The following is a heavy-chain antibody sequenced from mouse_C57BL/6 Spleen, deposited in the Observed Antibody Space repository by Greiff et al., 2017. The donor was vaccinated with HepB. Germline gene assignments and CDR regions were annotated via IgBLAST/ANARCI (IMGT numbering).Heavy chain of an antibody. CDR3: ASYDYDGYVEV. CDR2: IYPSDSET. Sequence: QVQLQQPGAELVRPGSSVKLSCKASGYTFTSYWMDWVKQRPGQGLEWIGNIYPSDSETHYNQKFKDKATLTVDKSSSTAYMQLSSMTSEDSAVYYCASYDYDGYVEVWGTGTTVTVSS. D-gene: IGHD2-4*01. CDR1: GYTFTSYW. V-gene: IGHV1-61*01. J-gene: IGHJ1*03.